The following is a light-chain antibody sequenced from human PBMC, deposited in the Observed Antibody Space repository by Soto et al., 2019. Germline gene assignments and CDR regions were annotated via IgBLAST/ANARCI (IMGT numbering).Light chain of an antibody. Sequence: QSALTQPASVSGSPGQSITISCTGTSSDVGGYNYVSWYQQHPGKVPKLIIYDVTNRPSGVSNRFSGSKSGNTASLTISGLQAEDEADYFCSSYTCGTTFVFGSGTQLTVL. V-gene: IGLV2-14*03. J-gene: IGLJ1*01. CDR3: SSYTCGTTFV. CDR2: DVT. CDR1: SSDVGGYNY.